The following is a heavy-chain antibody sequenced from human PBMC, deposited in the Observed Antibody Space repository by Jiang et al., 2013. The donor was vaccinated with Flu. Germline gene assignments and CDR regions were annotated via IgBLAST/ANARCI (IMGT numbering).Heavy chain of an antibody. D-gene: IGHD3-9*01. Sequence: KGLEWIGRCLFQGGTVLQRVLRSRVTISLDMSKNQFSLRLSSVTAADTAVYYCARMLWDLLTGPVDYEYGMDVWGQGTSVTVSS. J-gene: IGHJ6*02. CDR2: LFQGGT. V-gene: IGHV4-30-4*07. CDR3: ARMLWDLLTGPVDYEYGMDV.